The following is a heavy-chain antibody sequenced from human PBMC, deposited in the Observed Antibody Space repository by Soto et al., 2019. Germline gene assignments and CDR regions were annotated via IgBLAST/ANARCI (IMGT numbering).Heavy chain of an antibody. Sequence: GASVKVSCKASGYTFTSYGISWVRQAPGQGLEWMGWISAYNGNTNYAQKLQGRVTMTTDTSTSTAYMELRSLRSDDTAVYYCARGLKRFGDYGDYVFDYWGQGTLVTVSS. CDR1: GYTFTSYG. V-gene: IGHV1-18*01. CDR2: ISAYNGNT. CDR3: ARGLKRFGDYGDYVFDY. J-gene: IGHJ4*02. D-gene: IGHD4-17*01.